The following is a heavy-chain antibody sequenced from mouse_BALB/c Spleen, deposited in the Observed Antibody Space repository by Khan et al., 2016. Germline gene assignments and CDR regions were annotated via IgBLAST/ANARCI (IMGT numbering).Heavy chain of an antibody. CDR1: GYAFTNYL. D-gene: IGHD3-2*01. Sequence: QVQLKQSGAELVRPGTSVKVSCKASGYAFTNYLIEWVKQRPGQGLEWIGVINPGSGGTNYNEKFKGKATLTADKSSSTAYMQLSSLTSDDSAVYFCALDSSCYLDYWGQGTTLTVSS. J-gene: IGHJ2*01. CDR3: ALDSSCYLDY. V-gene: IGHV1-54*01. CDR2: INPGSGGT.